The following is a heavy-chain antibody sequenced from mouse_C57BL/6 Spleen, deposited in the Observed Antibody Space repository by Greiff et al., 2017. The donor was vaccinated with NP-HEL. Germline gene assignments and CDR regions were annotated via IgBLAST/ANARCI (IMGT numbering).Heavy chain of an antibody. CDR2: IDPEDGDT. J-gene: IGHJ2*01. V-gene: IGHV14-1*01. CDR3: TTGVFYYGSSNFDY. D-gene: IGHD1-1*01. Sequence: VQLQQSGAELVRPGASVKLSCTASGFNIKDYYMHWVKQRPEQGLEWIGRIDPEDGDTEYAPTFQGKATMTADTSSNTAYLQLSSLTSEDTAVYYCTTGVFYYGSSNFDYWGQGTTLTVSS. CDR1: GFNIKDYY.